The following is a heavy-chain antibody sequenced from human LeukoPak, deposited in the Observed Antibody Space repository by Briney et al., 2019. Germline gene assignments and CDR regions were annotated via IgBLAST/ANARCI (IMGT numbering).Heavy chain of an antibody. V-gene: IGHV3-30*03. D-gene: IGHD3-10*01. CDR2: ISYDGSNK. Sequence: GGSLRLSCATSGFTFSNYGMHWVRQAPGKGLEWVAVISYDGSNKYYADSVKGRFTISRDNSKNTLYLQMGSLRTEDMAVYYCAREGDSGTYDYWGQGTLVTVSS. CDR1: GFTFSNYG. J-gene: IGHJ4*02. CDR3: AREGDSGTYDY.